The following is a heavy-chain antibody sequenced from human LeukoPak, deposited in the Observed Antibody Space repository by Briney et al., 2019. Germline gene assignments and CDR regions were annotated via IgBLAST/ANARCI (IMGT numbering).Heavy chain of an antibody. CDR3: ARAQYDSSGYYFGDGFDI. Sequence: GGSLRLSCVASGFTFSSYWMHWVRQDPRKGLMWVSRINGDGRNINYADSVRGRFTISRDNAKNTLYLQMNSLRAEDTALYYCARAQYDSSGYYFGDGFDIWGQGTMVTVSS. D-gene: IGHD3-22*01. CDR2: INGDGRNI. V-gene: IGHV3-74*01. J-gene: IGHJ3*02. CDR1: GFTFSSYW.